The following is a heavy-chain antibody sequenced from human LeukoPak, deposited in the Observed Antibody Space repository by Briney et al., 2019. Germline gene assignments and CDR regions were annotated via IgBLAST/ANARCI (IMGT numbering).Heavy chain of an antibody. CDR1: GGSISSSSYY. V-gene: IGHV4-39*07. D-gene: IGHD3-3*01. J-gene: IGHJ5*02. CDR2: IYYSGST. Sequence: SETLSLTCTVSGGSISSSSYYWGWIRQPPGKGLEWIGSIYYSGSTYYNPSLKSRVTISVDTSKNQFSLKLSSVTAADTAVYYCASQHYDFWSGSMNWFDPWGQGTLVTVSS. CDR3: ASQHYDFWSGSMNWFDP.